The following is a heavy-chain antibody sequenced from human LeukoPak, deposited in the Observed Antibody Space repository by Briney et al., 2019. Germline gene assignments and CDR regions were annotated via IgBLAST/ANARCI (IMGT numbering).Heavy chain of an antibody. CDR2: ISAYNGNT. D-gene: IGHD3-22*01. Sequence: ASVKVSCKASGYTFTSYGISWVRLAPGQGLEWMGWISAYNGNTNYAQKLQGRVTMTTDTSTSTAYMELRSLRSDDTAVYYCARKGNYYDSSGYYRVTHPFDYWGQGTLVTVSS. J-gene: IGHJ4*02. CDR1: GYTFTSYG. V-gene: IGHV1-18*01. CDR3: ARKGNYYDSSGYYRVTHPFDY.